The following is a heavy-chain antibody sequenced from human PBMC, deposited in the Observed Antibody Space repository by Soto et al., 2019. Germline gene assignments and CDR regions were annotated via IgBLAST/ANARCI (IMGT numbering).Heavy chain of an antibody. J-gene: IGHJ4*02. CDR1: GGSITDSEFY. CDR2: IYYSGDT. V-gene: IGHV4-30-4*01. CDR3: ARALNVCGFYFGTVSFDY. Sequence: QVQLQESGPGLVKPSQTLSLSCPVSGGSITDSEFYWSWLRQPPGKGLEWIGSIYYSGDTFYSPTLKSRLTMSVDTSKNQFSLNLTSVTAADTAVYYCARALNVCGFYFGTVSFDYWGQGALVIVSS. D-gene: IGHD2-8*01.